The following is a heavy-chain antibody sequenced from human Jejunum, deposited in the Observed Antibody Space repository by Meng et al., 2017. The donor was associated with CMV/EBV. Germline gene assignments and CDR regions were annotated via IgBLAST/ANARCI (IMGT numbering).Heavy chain of an antibody. J-gene: IGHJ4*02. D-gene: IGHD1-26*01. Sequence: QVRLQESGPGLVKPSESPSLTCTVSGGSANNYYWSWIRQSAGKGLEWIGRFYSSDTYNYHPSLDSRVTMSLDTSKNQFSLNLRSVTAADTATYYCARGPGASTREGFDYWGLGTLVTVSS. CDR1: GGSANNYY. V-gene: IGHV4-4*07. CDR2: FYSSDTY. CDR3: ARGPGASTREGFDY.